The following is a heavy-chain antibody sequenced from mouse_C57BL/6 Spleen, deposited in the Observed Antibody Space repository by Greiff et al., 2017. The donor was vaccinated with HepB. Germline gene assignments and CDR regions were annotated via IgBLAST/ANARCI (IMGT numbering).Heavy chain of an antibody. V-gene: IGHV1-81*01. CDR3: ARDLITTVVATPFYWYFDV. CDR1: GYTFTSYG. D-gene: IGHD1-1*01. Sequence: VQLQQSGAELARPGASVKLSCKASGYTFTSYGISWVKQRTGQGLEWIGEIYPRSGNTYYNEKFKGKATLTADKSSSTAYMELRSLTSEDSAVYCCARDLITTVVATPFYWYFDVWGTGTTVTVSS. CDR2: IYPRSGNT. J-gene: IGHJ1*03.